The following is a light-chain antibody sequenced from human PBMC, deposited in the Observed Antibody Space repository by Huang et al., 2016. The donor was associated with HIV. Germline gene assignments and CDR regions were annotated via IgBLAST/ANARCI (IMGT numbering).Light chain of an antibody. Sequence: DIVMTQSPLSLPVTPGEPASISCRSSQSLVHDNGYSYLDWYLQKPGQSPQARIYMASVRAPGIPDRFSGGGSGTNFTLEINRVDAEDVGTYYCMQSLQSLTFGGGTRLEIK. CDR2: MAS. CDR1: QSLVHDNGYSY. CDR3: MQSLQSLT. V-gene: IGKV2-28*01. J-gene: IGKJ4*01.